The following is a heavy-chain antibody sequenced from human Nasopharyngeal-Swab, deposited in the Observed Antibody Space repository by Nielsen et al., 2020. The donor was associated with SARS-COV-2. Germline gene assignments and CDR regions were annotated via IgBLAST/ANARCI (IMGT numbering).Heavy chain of an antibody. CDR3: AKGISGSYYDYFDY. CDR2: ISGSGGST. CDR1: GFTFSSYA. Sequence: GESLKISCAASGFTFSSYAMSWVRQAPGKGLEWVSAISGSGGSTYYADSAKGRFTISRDNSKNTLYLQMNSLRAEDTAVYYCAKGISGSYYDYFDYWGQGTLVTVSS. J-gene: IGHJ4*02. D-gene: IGHD1-26*01. V-gene: IGHV3-23*01.